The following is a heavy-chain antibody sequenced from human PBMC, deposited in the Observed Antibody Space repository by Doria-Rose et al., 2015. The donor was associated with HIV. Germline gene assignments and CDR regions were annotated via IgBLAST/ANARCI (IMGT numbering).Heavy chain of an antibody. V-gene: IGHV4-61*02. J-gene: IGHJ2*01. D-gene: IGHD3-22*01. CDR1: GGSISSGSYY. Sequence: QVQLQESGPGLVKPSQTLSLTCTVSGGSISSGSYYWSWIRQPAGKGLEWIGHIYTGGITKYKSSLKSRVTMSIDTSKNQFSLTLSSVTAEDTAVYFCASRTLSYDSRSRHFDLWGRGTRVSASS. CDR2: IYTGGIT. CDR3: ASRTLSYDSRSRHFDL.